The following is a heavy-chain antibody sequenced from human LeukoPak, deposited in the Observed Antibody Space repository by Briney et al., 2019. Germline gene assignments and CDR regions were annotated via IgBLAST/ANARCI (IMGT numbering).Heavy chain of an antibody. D-gene: IGHD3-22*01. CDR2: INPNSGGT. Sequence: ASVKVSCKASGYTFTGYYMHWVRQAPGQGLEWMGWINPNSGGTNYAQKFQGRVTMTRDTSISTAYMELSRLRSDDTAVYYCAGGHYDSSGYYYYSPFDYWGQGTLVTVSS. V-gene: IGHV1-2*02. J-gene: IGHJ4*02. CDR3: AGGHYDSSGYYYYSPFDY. CDR1: GYTFTGYY.